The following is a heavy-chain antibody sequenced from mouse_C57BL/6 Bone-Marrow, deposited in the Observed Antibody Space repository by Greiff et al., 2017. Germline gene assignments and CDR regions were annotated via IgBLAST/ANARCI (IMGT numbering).Heavy chain of an antibody. V-gene: IGHV5-6*02. CDR3: ARRLLLRDPQFDY. CDR2: ISSGGSYT. D-gene: IGHD1-1*01. Sequence: DVKLVESGGDLVKPGGSLKLSCAASGFTFSSYGMSWVRQTPDKRLEWVATISSGGSYTYYPDSVKGRFTISRDNAKNTLYLQMSSLKSEDTAMYYCARRLLLRDPQFDYWGQGTTLTVSS. CDR1: GFTFSSYG. J-gene: IGHJ2*01.